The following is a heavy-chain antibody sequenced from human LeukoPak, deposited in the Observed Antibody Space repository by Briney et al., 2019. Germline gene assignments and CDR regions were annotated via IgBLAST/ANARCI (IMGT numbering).Heavy chain of an antibody. Sequence: PGGSLRLSCAASGFTVSSNYMSWVRQAPGKGLEWVSVIYSGGSTYYADSVKGRFTISRDNSKNTLYLQMNSLRAEDTAVYYCASPIPGEPVGATGSNAFDIWGQGTMVTVSS. J-gene: IGHJ3*02. D-gene: IGHD1-26*01. V-gene: IGHV3-53*01. CDR2: IYSGGST. CDR3: ASPIPGEPVGATGSNAFDI. CDR1: GFTVSSNY.